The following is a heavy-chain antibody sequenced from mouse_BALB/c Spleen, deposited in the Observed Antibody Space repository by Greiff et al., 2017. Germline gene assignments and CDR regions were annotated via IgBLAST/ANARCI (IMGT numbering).Heavy chain of an antibody. CDR3: TRENGNYVLFAY. CDR1: GYSFTSYW. V-gene: IGHV1-5*01. D-gene: IGHD2-1*01. CDR2: IYPGNSDT. J-gene: IGHJ3*01. Sequence: EVQLQQSGTVLARPGASVKMSCKASGYSFTSYWMHWVKQRPGQGLEWIGAIYPGNSDTSYNQKFKGKAKLTAVTSASTAYMELSSLTNEDSAVYYCTRENGNYVLFAYWGQGTLVTVSA.